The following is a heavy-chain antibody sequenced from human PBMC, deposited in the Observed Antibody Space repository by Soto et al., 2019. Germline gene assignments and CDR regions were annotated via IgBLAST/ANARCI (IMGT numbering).Heavy chain of an antibody. V-gene: IGHV5-51*01. D-gene: IGHD4-17*01. CDR1: GYSFTSYW. CDR2: IYPGDSDT. J-gene: IGHJ6*02. CDR3: ARLGDYGEPPPYDYGGMDV. Sequence: EVQLVQSGAEVKKPGESLKISCKGSGYSFTSYWIGWVRQMPGKGLEWMGIIYPGDSDTRYSPSFQGQVTISADKSNSPAYVQWRRLEAPDPAMYYCARLGDYGEPPPYDYGGMDVGGQGTTVTVSS.